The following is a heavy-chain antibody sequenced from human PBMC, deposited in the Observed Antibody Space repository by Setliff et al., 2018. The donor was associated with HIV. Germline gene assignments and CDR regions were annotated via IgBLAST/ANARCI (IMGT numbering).Heavy chain of an antibody. V-gene: IGHV1-2*02. CDR1: GYTFTDNY. D-gene: IGHD6-13*01. CDR3: ARGRISSWPYYYYGMDV. CDR2: INSASGGT. Sequence: ASVKVSCKASGYTFTDNYIHWVRQAPGQGLEWMAWINSASGGTNYAQNFQGRVTVTRDTSINTVYLEVNGLKSDDTAVYYCARGRISSWPYYYYGMDVWGQGTTVTVSS. J-gene: IGHJ6*02.